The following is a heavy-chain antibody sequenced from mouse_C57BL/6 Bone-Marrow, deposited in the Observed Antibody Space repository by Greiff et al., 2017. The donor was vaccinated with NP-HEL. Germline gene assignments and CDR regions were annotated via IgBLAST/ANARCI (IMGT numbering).Heavy chain of an antibody. J-gene: IGHJ3*01. Sequence: EVMLVESGGGLVKPGGSLKLSCAASGFTFSSYAMSWVRQTPEKRLEWVATISDGGSYTYYPDNVKGRFTISRDNAKNNLYLQMSHLKSEDTAMYYCARDIDYYGSSYYFDYWGQGTLVTVSA. CDR1: GFTFSSYA. CDR2: ISDGGSYT. D-gene: IGHD1-1*01. CDR3: ARDIDYYGSSYYFDY. V-gene: IGHV5-4*01.